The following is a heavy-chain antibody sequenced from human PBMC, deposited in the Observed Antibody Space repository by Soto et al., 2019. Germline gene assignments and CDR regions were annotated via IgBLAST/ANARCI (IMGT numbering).Heavy chain of an antibody. CDR3: ATDSSGYYYSGFDY. Sequence: QVQLVQSGAEVKKPGASVKVSCKASGYTFTSYGISWVRQAPGQGLEWMGWISAYNGNTNYAQKLQGRVTMTTDTSTSTTYMELRSLNSDDTAVYYCATDSSGYYYSGFDYWGQGTLVTVSS. CDR2: ISAYNGNT. J-gene: IGHJ4*02. D-gene: IGHD3-22*01. V-gene: IGHV1-18*01. CDR1: GYTFTSYG.